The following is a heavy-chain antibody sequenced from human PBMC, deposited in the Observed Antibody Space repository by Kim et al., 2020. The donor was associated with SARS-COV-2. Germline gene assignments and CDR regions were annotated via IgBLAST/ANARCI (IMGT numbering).Heavy chain of an antibody. Sequence: SVKVSCKASGGTFSSYAISWVRQAPGQGLEWMGGIIPIFGTANYAQKFQGRVTITADESTSTAYMELSSLRSEDTAVYYCARLVITFGGVIAHYYGMDVWGQGTTVTVSS. D-gene: IGHD3-16*02. CDR2: IIPIFGTA. J-gene: IGHJ6*02. CDR1: GGTFSSYA. CDR3: ARLVITFGGVIAHYYGMDV. V-gene: IGHV1-69*13.